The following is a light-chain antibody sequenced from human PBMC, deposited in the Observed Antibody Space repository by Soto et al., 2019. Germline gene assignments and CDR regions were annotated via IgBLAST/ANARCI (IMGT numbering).Light chain of an antibody. J-gene: IGKJ4*01. Sequence: ERVMTQSPATQSVSPGERATLSCRASQSVSSNLGWYQQKPGQAPRLLIYGASTRATGIPARFSGSGSGTEFTLTISSLHSEDFAVYYCQQYNNWPLTFGGGTKVEIK. V-gene: IGKV3-15*01. CDR1: QSVSSN. CDR2: GAS. CDR3: QQYNNWPLT.